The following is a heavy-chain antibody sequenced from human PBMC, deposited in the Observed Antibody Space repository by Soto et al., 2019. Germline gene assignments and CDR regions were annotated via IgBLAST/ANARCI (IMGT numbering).Heavy chain of an antibody. J-gene: IGHJ5*02. Sequence: SETLSLTCTVSGGSISSYYWSWIRQPPGKGLEWIGYIYYSGSTNYNPTLKSRVTISVDTYKNQFSLKLSSVTAADTAVYYCARDYNWFDPWGQGTLVTVSS. CDR3: ARDYNWFDP. CDR2: IYYSGST. CDR1: GGSISSYY. V-gene: IGHV4-59*01.